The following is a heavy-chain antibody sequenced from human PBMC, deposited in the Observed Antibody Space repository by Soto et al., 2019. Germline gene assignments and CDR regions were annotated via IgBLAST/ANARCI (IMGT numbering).Heavy chain of an antibody. CDR1: GYTFTSYY. CDR3: ARDWGDYYDSSGYYTFDY. CDR2: INPSGGST. V-gene: IGHV1-46*01. J-gene: IGHJ4*02. Sequence: GASVKVSCKSSGYTFTSYYMHCVRQAPGQGLEWMGIINPSGGSTSYAQKFQGRVTMTRDTSTSTVYMELSSLRSEDTAVYYCARDWGDYYDSSGYYTFDYWGQGTLVTSPQ. D-gene: IGHD3-22*01.